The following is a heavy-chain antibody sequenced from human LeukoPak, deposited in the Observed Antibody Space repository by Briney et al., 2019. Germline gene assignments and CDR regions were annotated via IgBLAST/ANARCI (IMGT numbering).Heavy chain of an antibody. V-gene: IGHV4-38-2*02. CDR1: GYPISSGYY. D-gene: IGHD2-15*01. J-gene: IGHJ4*02. CDR2: IYHSGST. CDR3: ARVVAAPPVYYFDY. Sequence: SETLSLTCTVSGYPISSGYYWGWIRQPPGKGLEWIGSIYHSGSTYYNPSPKNRPTKSVDTPNNQFSLKLSSVTAADTAVYYCARVVAAPPVYYFDYWGQGTLVTVSS.